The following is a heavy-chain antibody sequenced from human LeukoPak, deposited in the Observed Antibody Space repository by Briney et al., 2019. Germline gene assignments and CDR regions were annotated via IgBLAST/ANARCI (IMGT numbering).Heavy chain of an antibody. CDR3: ARDGYYGSGSNFDY. Sequence: ASVKVSCKASGYTFTGYYMHWVRQAPGQGLEWMGWINPNSGGTNYAQKFQGRVTMTRDTSISTAYVELSRLRSDDTAVYYCARDGYYGSGSNFDYWGQGTLVTVSS. D-gene: IGHD3-10*01. CDR1: GYTFTGYY. J-gene: IGHJ4*02. CDR2: INPNSGGT. V-gene: IGHV1-2*02.